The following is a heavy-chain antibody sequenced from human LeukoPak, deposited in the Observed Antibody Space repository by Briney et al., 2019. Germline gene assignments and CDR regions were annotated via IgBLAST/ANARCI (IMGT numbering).Heavy chain of an antibody. Sequence: SETLSLTCAVYGGSFNGYYWSWIRQPPGRGGEWSGEINHSGSTNYKPSLKSRVTIAVDTSKNQFSLKLSSVTAADTAVYYCAEQSPPTYCFDYCGQGTLVTVSS. D-gene: IGHD6-19*01. CDR3: AEQSPPTYCFDY. J-gene: IGHJ4*02. CDR2: INHSGST. CDR1: GGSFNGYY. V-gene: IGHV4-34*01.